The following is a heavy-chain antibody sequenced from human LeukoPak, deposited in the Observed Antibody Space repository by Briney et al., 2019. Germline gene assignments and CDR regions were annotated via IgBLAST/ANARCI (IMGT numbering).Heavy chain of an antibody. CDR1: GFTFSSYR. D-gene: IGHD6-13*01. V-gene: IGHV3-74*01. CDR2: INSDGSST. Sequence: PGGSLRLSCAASGFTFSSYRMHWVRQAPGKGLVWVSRINSDGSSTSYADSVKGRFTISRDNAKNSLYLQMNSLRAEDTAVYYCARSGSSYYYYMDVWGKGTTVTVSS. CDR3: ARSGSSYYYYMDV. J-gene: IGHJ6*03.